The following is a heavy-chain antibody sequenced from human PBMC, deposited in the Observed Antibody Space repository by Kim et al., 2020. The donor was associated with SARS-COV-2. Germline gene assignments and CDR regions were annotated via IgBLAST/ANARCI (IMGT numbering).Heavy chain of an antibody. CDR3: SRWESAGFDY. J-gene: IGHJ4*02. D-gene: IGHD6-13*01. CDR1: GGSFSGYY. CDR2: INHSGST. Sequence: LETLSLTCAVYGGSFSGYYWSWIRQPPGKGLEWIGEINHSGSTNYNPSLKSRVTISVDTSKNQFSLKLSSVTAADTAVYYCSRWESAGFDYWVQGTLVTV. V-gene: IGHV4-34*01.